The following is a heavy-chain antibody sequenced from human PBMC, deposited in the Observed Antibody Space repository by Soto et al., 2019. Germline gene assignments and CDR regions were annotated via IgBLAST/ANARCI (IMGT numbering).Heavy chain of an antibody. CDR3: ATDPGYCTNGVCHILDS. CDR1: GDSFTNYV. J-gene: IGHJ4*02. V-gene: IGHV4-59*01. CDR2: MYHGGRT. D-gene: IGHD2-8*01. Sequence: XATLSLTVTVSGDSFTNYVGSWMRQPPGKGLEWIGHMYHGGRTNYSPSLKSRVTMSLDSSKNQFSLNLSSVTAADPAVYFCATDPGYCTNGVCHILDSWGQGVLV.